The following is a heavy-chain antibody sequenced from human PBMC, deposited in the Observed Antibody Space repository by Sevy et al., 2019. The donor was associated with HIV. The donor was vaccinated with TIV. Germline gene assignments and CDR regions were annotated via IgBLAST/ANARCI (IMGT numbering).Heavy chain of an antibody. CDR2: IIPIFGTA. J-gene: IGHJ6*02. V-gene: IGHV1-69*13. CDR3: ARESPQDRSDYYYGMDV. CDR1: GGTFSSYA. D-gene: IGHD2-15*01. Sequence: ASVKVSCKASGGTFSSYAISWVRQAPGQGLEWMGGIIPIFGTANYAQKFQGRVTITADEYTRTAYMELSSLRSEDTAVYYCARESPQDRSDYYYGMDVWGQGTTVTVSS.